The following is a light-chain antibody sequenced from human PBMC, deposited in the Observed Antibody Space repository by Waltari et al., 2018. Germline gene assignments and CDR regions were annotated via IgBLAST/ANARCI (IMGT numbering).Light chain of an antibody. Sequence: EIVMTQSPATLSVSPGERATFSCRASQSVSTNIAWYQQKPAQAPSLLMYGASSRVPGIPARFSGSESGTEFTLTISSLQSEDVAFYYCQQYDNWPPYTFSQGTRLEIQ. CDR3: QQYDNWPPYT. CDR2: GAS. CDR1: QSVSTN. V-gene: IGKV3-15*01. J-gene: IGKJ2*01.